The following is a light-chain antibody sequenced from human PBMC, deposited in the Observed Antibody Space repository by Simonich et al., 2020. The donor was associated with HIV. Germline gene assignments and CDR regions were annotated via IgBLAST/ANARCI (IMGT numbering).Light chain of an antibody. CDR2: GAS. J-gene: IGKJ1*01. CDR3: HQYNNWPPWT. CDR1: QSVSSN. V-gene: IGKV3-15*01. Sequence: EIVMTQSPVTLSVSPGERATLSCRASQSVSSNLVWYQQKAGQAPRLLIHGASTRATGIPGRFSGSGSGTEFTLTISSMQSEDFAVYYCHQYNNWPPWTFGQGTKVEIK.